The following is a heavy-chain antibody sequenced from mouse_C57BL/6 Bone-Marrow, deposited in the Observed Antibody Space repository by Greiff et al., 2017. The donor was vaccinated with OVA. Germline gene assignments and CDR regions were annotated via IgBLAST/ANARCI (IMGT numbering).Heavy chain of an antibody. CDR3: TTSFPGSSAFDY. Sequence: VQLQQSGAELVRPGASVKLSCTASGFNIKDDYMHWVKQRHEKGLEWIGWIDPENGDTEYDSKFQGKATITSDTSSNTAYLQLSNLTSEDTAVYYCTTSFPGSSAFDYWGQGTTLTVSS. CDR1: GFNIKDDY. CDR2: IDPENGDT. D-gene: IGHD1-1*01. V-gene: IGHV14-4*01. J-gene: IGHJ2*01.